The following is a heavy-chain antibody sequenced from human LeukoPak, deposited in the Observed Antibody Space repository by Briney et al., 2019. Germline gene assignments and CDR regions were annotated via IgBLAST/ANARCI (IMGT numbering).Heavy chain of an antibody. D-gene: IGHD6-6*01. J-gene: IGHJ6*03. CDR3: ARWSGSVTARNYYYYMDV. Sequence: SETLSLTCTVSGGSISSYYWSWIRQPPGKGLEWIGYIYYSGSTNYNPSLKSRVTISVDTSKNQFSLKLSSVTAADTAVYYCARWSGSVTARNYYYYMDVWGEGTTVTVSS. CDR1: GGSISSYY. CDR2: IYYSGST. V-gene: IGHV4-59*08.